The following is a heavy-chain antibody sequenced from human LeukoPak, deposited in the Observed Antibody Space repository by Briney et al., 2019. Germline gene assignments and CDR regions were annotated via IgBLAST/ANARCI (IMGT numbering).Heavy chain of an antibody. J-gene: IGHJ4*02. CDR3: AKDSRGYQDYFDY. CDR1: GFSFSSYG. CDR2: IRYDGSNK. V-gene: IGHV3-30*02. Sequence: GGSLRLSCAASGFSFSSYGMHWVRQAPGKGLEWVAFIRYDGSNKYYADSVKGRFTISRDNSKNTLYLQMNSLRAEDTAVYYCAKDSRGYQDYFDYWGQGTLVTVSS. D-gene: IGHD3-22*01.